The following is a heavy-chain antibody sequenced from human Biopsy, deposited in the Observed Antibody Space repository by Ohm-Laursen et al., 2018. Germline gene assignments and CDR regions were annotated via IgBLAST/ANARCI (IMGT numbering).Heavy chain of an antibody. CDR3: ARGSTEYGGLYFPH. CDR1: GGSFTGHY. V-gene: IGHV4-59*11. CDR2: ISHTGYT. J-gene: IGHJ1*01. D-gene: IGHD4-23*01. Sequence: SQTLSLTCTVSGGSFTGHYWTWIRQPPGKGLEWIGHISHTGYTSYKSSLKSRVTISLDTSRKHFFLRLTSLAAADTAVYYCARGSTEYGGLYFPHWGQGTLVTVSS.